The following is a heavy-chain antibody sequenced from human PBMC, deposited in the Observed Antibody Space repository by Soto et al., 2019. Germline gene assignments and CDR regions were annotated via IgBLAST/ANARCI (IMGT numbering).Heavy chain of an antibody. CDR3: ARDNWSGQYYDFWSGHYGMDV. CDR2: IYYSGST. J-gene: IGHJ6*02. Sequence: PSGTLSLTCTVSGGFISSYYWSWIRQPPGKGLEWIGYIYYSGSTNYNPSLKSRVTISVDTSKNQFSLKLSSVTAADTAVYYCARDNWSGQYYDFWSGHYGMDVWGQGTTVTVSS. D-gene: IGHD3-3*01. CDR1: GGFISSYY. V-gene: IGHV4-59*01.